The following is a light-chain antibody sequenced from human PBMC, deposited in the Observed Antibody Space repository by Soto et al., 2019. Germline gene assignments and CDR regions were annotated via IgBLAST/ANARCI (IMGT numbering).Light chain of an antibody. V-gene: IGKV3-11*01. CDR2: DAS. J-gene: IGKJ3*01. CDR3: QHRSNWPPGFT. CDR1: QSVSSTF. Sequence: EIVLTQSPATLSLSPGERATLSCRASQSVSSTFLAWYQQKPGQAPRLLIYDASNRATGIPARFSGSGAGTDFTLTISIIEPEDFAVYYCQHRSNWPPGFTFGPGTKVDI.